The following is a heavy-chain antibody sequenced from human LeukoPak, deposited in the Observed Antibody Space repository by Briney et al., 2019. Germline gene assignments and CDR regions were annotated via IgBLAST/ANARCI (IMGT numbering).Heavy chain of an antibody. Sequence: SETLSLTCTVSGGSVRGYYWNWIRRPAGKGLEWIGHIYSSGRTNYNPSLKSRVTMSADTSKNQFSLKLTSVTAADTAVYYCARHEDFWSGYFDFWGQGSLVIVSS. CDR2: IYSSGRT. CDR3: ARHEDFWSGYFDF. J-gene: IGHJ4*02. D-gene: IGHD3-3*01. CDR1: GGSVRGYY. V-gene: IGHV4-4*07.